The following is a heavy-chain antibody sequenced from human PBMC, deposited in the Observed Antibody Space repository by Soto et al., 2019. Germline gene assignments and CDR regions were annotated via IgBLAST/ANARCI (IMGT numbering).Heavy chain of an antibody. CDR2: ISSSSNYI. V-gene: IGHV3-21*01. Sequence: GGSLRLSCAASGFTFSSYTMNWVRQAPGKGLEWVSSISSSSNYIYYADSVKGRFTISRDNAKNSLYLQMNSLRAEDTAVYYYAKGYDSLDSWGQGTPVTVSS. CDR1: GFTFSSYT. CDR3: AKGYDSLDS. D-gene: IGHD3-22*01. J-gene: IGHJ4*02.